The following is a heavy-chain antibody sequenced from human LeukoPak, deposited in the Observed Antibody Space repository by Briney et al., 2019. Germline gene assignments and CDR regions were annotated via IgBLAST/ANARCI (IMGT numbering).Heavy chain of an antibody. CDR2: ILYSGSN. CDR3: ASESSGTFDY. D-gene: IGHD6-6*01. Sequence: SETLSLTCTVSGGSVSSWSDNWSRIPPPPGKELEWIGDILYSGSNKYNPSLKSRVTISVDTSKNQFSLTLSSVTAADTGVYYCASESSGTFDYWGQGTLVTVSS. J-gene: IGHJ4*02. V-gene: IGHV4-61*01. CDR1: GGSVSSWSDN.